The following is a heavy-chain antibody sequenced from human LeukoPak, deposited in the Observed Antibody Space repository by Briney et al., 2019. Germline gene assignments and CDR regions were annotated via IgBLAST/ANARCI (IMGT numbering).Heavy chain of an antibody. V-gene: IGHV3-30*18. CDR1: GFTFSSYG. J-gene: IGHJ5*02. CDR2: ISYDGSNK. D-gene: IGHD2-2*02. Sequence: PGRSLRLSCAASGFTFSSYGMHWVRQAPGKGLEWVAVISYDGSNKYYADSVKGRFTISRDNSKNTLYLQMNSLRAEDTAVYYCAKEAIVVVPAAIGPGWFDPWGQGTLVTVSS. CDR3: AKEAIVVVPAAIGPGWFDP.